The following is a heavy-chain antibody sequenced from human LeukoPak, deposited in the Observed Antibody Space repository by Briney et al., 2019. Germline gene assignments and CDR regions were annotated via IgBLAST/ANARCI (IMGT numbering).Heavy chain of an antibody. CDR3: AREYYDSSGTKYAFDI. CDR2: IDPHSGGT. Sequence: GASVKVSCKASGYTFIDYYIHWVRQAPGQGLEWMGCIDPHSGGTKYAQKLQGRVTMTRDTSISTAYMELTRLRSDDTAMFCCAREYYDSSGTKYAFDIWGQGTMVTVSS. D-gene: IGHD3-22*01. J-gene: IGHJ3*02. V-gene: IGHV1-2*02. CDR1: GYTFIDYY.